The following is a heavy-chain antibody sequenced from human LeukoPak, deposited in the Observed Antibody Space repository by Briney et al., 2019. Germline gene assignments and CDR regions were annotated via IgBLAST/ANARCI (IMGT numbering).Heavy chain of an antibody. CDR1: GFTFSSYS. V-gene: IGHV3-21*01. J-gene: IGHJ4*02. Sequence: KTGGSLRLSCAASGFTFSSYSMNWVRQAPGKGLEWVSSISSSSSYIYYADSVKGRFTISRDNAKNSLYLQMNSLRAEDTAVYYCARDTLPGQLWPRDYWGQGTLVTVSS. CDR3: ARDTLPGQLWPRDY. CDR2: ISSSSSYI. D-gene: IGHD5-18*01.